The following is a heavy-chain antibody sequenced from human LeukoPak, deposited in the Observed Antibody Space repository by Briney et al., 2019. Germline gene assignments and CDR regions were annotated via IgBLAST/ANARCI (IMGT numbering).Heavy chain of an antibody. Sequence: SETLSLTCTVSGGSISSYYWSWIRQPPGKGLEWIGYIYYSGSTNYNPSLKSRVTISVDTSRNQFSLKLSSVTAADTAVYYCTRSYSSPFYYYYYMDVWGKGTTVTVSS. J-gene: IGHJ6*03. CDR2: IYYSGST. V-gene: IGHV4-59*01. CDR1: GGSISSYY. CDR3: TRSYSSPFYYYYYMDV. D-gene: IGHD6-13*01.